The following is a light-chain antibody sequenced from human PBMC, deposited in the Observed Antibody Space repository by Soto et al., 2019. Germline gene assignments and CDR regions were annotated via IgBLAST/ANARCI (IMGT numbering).Light chain of an antibody. CDR2: KAS. Sequence: DIQMTQSPSTLSASIGDRVTITCRASQSITSWLAWYQQKPGKAPKLLIYKASNLESGVPSRFSGSGSGTDFTLTISRLQPDDFATYYCQQYNTYPTFGQGTKVEFK. CDR1: QSITSW. V-gene: IGKV1-5*03. J-gene: IGKJ1*01. CDR3: QQYNTYPT.